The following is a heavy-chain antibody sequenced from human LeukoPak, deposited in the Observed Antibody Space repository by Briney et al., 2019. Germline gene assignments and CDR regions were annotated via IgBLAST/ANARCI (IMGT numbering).Heavy chain of an antibody. CDR1: GGSISSGGNY. D-gene: IGHD2-15*01. CDR3: ARGGVVAALYNWFDP. J-gene: IGHJ5*02. Sequence: SETLSLTCTVSGGSISSGGNYWSWIRQHPGKGLEWIGYIYYSGSTYYNPSLKSRVTISVDTSKNQFSLKLSSVTAADTAVYYCARGGVVAALYNWFDPWGQGTLVTVSS. V-gene: IGHV4-31*03. CDR2: IYYSGST.